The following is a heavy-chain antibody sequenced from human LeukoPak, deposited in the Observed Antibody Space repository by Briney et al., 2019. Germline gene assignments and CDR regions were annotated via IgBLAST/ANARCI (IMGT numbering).Heavy chain of an antibody. Sequence: GGSLRLSCAASGFTFSDYYMSWIRQAPGKGLEWVSYISSSGSTIYYADSVKGRFTISRDNAKNSLYLQMNSLRAEDTAVYYCARVWFRELLPYFDYWGQGTLVSVSS. D-gene: IGHD3-10*01. V-gene: IGHV3-11*01. J-gene: IGHJ4*02. CDR3: ARVWFRELLPYFDY. CDR1: GFTFSDYY. CDR2: ISSSGSTI.